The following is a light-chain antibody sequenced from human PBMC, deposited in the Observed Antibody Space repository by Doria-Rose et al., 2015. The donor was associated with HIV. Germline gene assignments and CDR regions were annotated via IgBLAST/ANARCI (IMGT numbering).Light chain of an antibody. V-gene: IGKV3-20*01. Sequence: LTQFPGTLSLSPGERATLSCRASQSFSSTYLAWYQQKPGQAPSLLIYDGSTRATGIPDRFSASGSGTDFTPTINRLEPEDFALYYCHQYGTSWTFGQGTKVEI. J-gene: IGKJ1*01. CDR2: DGS. CDR1: QSFSSTY. CDR3: HQYGTSWT.